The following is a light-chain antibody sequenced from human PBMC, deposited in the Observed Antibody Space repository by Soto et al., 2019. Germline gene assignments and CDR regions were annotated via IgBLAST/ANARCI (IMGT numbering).Light chain of an antibody. Sequence: DIVFTHAPITLSLSPLETATLSWSASQSVSSSYLAWYQQKPGQAPRLLIYQTSIRAAGIPAGFSASGTGTDFTLTISSLEPEDFAVYYCQQRSNPWTFGKGNKGAI. CDR2: QTS. CDR3: QQRSNPWT. V-gene: IGKV3D-20*02. J-gene: IGKJ1*01. CDR1: QSVSSSY.